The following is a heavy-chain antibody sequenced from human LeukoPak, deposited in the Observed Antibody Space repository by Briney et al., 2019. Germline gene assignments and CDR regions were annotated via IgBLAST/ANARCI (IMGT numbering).Heavy chain of an antibody. D-gene: IGHD5-18*01. V-gene: IGHV4-59*12. CDR3: AREGGTVDTAMVLYY. CDR1: GGSISSYY. J-gene: IGHJ4*02. CDR2: IYYSGST. Sequence: SETLSLTCTVSGGSISSYYWSWIRQPPGKGLEWIGYIYYSGSTNYNPSLKSRVTISVDTSKNQFSLKLSSVTAADTAVYYCAREGGTVDTAMVLYYWGQGTLVTVSS.